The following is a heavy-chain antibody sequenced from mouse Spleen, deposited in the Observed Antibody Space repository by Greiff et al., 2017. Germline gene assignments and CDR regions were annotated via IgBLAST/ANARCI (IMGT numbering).Heavy chain of an antibody. CDR3: ARQGYDGD. CDR1: GYTFTSYN. D-gene: IGHD2-14*01. CDR2: IYPGNGDT. Sequence: QVQLQQPGAELVKPGASVKMSCKASGYTFTSYNMHWVKQTPGQGLEWIGAIYPGNGDTSYNQKFKGKATLTADKSSSTAYMQLSSLTSEDSAVYYCARQGYDGDWGQGTTLTVSS. J-gene: IGHJ2*01. V-gene: IGHV1-12*01.